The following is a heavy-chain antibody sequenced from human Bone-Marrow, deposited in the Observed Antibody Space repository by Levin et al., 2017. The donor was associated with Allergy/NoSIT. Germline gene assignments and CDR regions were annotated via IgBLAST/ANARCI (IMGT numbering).Heavy chain of an antibody. D-gene: IGHD6-19*01. J-gene: IGHJ2*01. CDR1: GGTFSSYA. V-gene: IGHV1-69*13. CDR3: ARDGSQGGAVAMKDDYWYFDL. Sequence: SVKVSCKASGGTFSSYAISWVRQAPGQGLEWMGGIIPIFGTANYAQKFQGRVTITADESTSTAYMELSSLRSEDTAVYYCARDGSQGGAVAMKDDYWYFDLWGRGTLVTVSS. CDR2: IIPIFGTA.